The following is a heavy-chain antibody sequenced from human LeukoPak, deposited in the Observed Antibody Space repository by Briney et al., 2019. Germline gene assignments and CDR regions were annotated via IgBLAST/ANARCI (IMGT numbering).Heavy chain of an antibody. J-gene: IGHJ4*02. D-gene: IGHD3-3*01. CDR2: INTDGSST. Sequence: GGSLRLSCAASGFTFSSYWMHWVRQAPGKGLVWVSRINTDGSSTSYADSVKGRFTISRDNSKNTLYLRMNSLRAEDTAVYYCARQNDFWRGYYDYWGQGILVSVSS. V-gene: IGHV3-74*01. CDR3: ARQNDFWRGYYDY. CDR1: GFTFSSYW.